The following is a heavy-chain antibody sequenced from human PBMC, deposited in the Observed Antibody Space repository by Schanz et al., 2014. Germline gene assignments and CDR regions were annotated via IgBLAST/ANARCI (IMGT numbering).Heavy chain of an antibody. Sequence: QVQLVESGGGLVKPGGSLRLSCAASGFTFSDYYMSWIRQAPGKGLEWVSYISNSGTTIYYADSVKGRFTISRDNAKNSLYLQMNSLRAEDAGEYNCARGREVGAKRVDVWGQGAMVTVSS. D-gene: IGHD2-2*01. CDR3: ARGREVGAKRVDV. CDR2: ISNSGTTI. CDR1: GFTFSDYY. V-gene: IGHV3-11*01. J-gene: IGHJ3*01.